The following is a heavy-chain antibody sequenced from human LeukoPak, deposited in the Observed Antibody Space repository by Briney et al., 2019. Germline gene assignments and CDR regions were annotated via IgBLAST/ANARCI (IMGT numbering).Heavy chain of an antibody. Sequence: SETLSLTCTVSGGSISSYYWSWIRQPAGKGLEWIGRIYTSGSTNYNPSLKSRVTMPVDTSKNQFSLKLSSVTAADTAVYYCARDGTSSSWYGDWFDPWGQGTLVTVSS. V-gene: IGHV4-4*07. CDR3: ARDGTSSSWYGDWFDP. CDR1: GGSISSYY. J-gene: IGHJ5*02. CDR2: IYTSGST. D-gene: IGHD6-13*01.